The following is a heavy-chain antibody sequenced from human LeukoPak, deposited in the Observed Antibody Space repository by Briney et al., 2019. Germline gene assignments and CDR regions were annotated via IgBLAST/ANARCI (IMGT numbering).Heavy chain of an antibody. J-gene: IGHJ4*02. CDR3: ARDRGARVFDY. CDR1: GGSISSYY. D-gene: IGHD6-25*01. V-gene: IGHV4-59*01. Sequence: ETLSLTCTVSGGSISSYYWSWIRQPPGKGLEWIGYIYYSGSTNYNPSLKSRVTISVDTSKNQFSLKLSSVTAADTAVYYCARDRGARVFDYWGQGTLVTVSS. CDR2: IYYSGST.